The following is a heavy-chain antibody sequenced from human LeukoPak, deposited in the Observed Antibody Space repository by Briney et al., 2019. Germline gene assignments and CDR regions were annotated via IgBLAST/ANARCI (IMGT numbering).Heavy chain of an antibody. V-gene: IGHV3-53*04. CDR2: IYSGGTT. J-gene: IGHJ4*02. D-gene: IGHD5-18*01. CDR3: ARVDTVMAYYFDL. Sequence: PGGSLRLSCAASGFTFDNYGMSWVRQAPGKGLEWVSTIYSGGTTYYADSVMGRFTISRHNSRNTLYLQMNSLRAEDTAVYYCARVDTVMAYYFDLWGQGTLVTVSS. CDR1: GFTFDNYG.